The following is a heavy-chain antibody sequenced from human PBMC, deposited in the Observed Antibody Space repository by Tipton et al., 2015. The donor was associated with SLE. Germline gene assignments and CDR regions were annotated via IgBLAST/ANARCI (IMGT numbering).Heavy chain of an antibody. J-gene: IGHJ3*02. CDR2: IYYSGST. D-gene: IGHD6-13*01. Sequence: TLSLTCTVSGGSISSSSYYWGWIRQPPGKGLEWIGSIYYSGSTYYNPSLKSRVTISVDTSKNQFSLKLSSVTAADTAVYYCARGVAAGDYAFDIWGQGTMVTVSS. CDR3: ARGVAAGDYAFDI. CDR1: GGSISSSSYY. V-gene: IGHV4-39*07.